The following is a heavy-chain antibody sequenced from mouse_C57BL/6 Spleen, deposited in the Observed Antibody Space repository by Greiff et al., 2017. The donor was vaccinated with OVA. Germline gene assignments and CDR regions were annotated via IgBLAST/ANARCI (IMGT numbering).Heavy chain of an antibody. J-gene: IGHJ4*01. CDR1: GYTFTSYD. CDR3: ARSGYSNYVGYAMDY. V-gene: IGHV1-85*01. Sequence: VQLQQSGPELVKPGASVKLSCKASGYTFTSYDINWVKQRPGQGLEWIGWIYPRDGSTKYNEKFKGKATLTVDTSSSTAYMELHSLTSEDSAVYFCARSGYSNYVGYAMDYWGQGTSVTVSS. CDR2: IYPRDGST. D-gene: IGHD2-5*01.